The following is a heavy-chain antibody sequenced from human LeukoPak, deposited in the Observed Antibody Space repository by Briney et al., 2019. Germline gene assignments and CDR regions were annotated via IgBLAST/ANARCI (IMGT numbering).Heavy chain of an antibody. D-gene: IGHD2-8*01. CDR3: AREDVVLVDAVRYYYYGMDV. Sequence: GASVKVSCKASGYNFISYYMHWVRQAPGQGLEWMGIINPSGGSTSYAQKFQDRVNRTRDTSTSTVYMELSSLKSEDTAVYYCAREDVVLVDAVRYYYYGMDVWGQGTTVTVSS. CDR2: INPSGGST. V-gene: IGHV1-46*01. CDR1: GYNFISYY. J-gene: IGHJ6*02.